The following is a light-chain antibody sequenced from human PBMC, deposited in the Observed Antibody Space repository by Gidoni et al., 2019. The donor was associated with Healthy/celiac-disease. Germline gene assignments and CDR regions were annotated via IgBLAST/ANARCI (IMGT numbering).Light chain of an antibody. CDR2: GAS. CDR3: QQNNNWA. J-gene: IGKJ2*01. CDR1: QSVRSN. Sequence: EIVMTQSPATLSVSPGERATLACRASQSVRSNLAWYQQRPGQAPRLLIYGASTRATGVPARFSGSGSGTEFTLTISSLQSEDFAVYYCQQNNNWAFGQGTKLEIK. V-gene: IGKV3-15*01.